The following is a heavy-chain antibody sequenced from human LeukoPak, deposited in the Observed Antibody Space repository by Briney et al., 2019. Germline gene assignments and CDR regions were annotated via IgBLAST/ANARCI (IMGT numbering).Heavy chain of an antibody. J-gene: IGHJ5*01. CDR3: AKDLGDSSGWYDC. Sequence: ASVKVSCKASGYTFTGYYMQWVRQAPGQGLQWMGWINPNSGGTNYAQKFQGRVTMTRDTSISTAYMELSRLRSDDTAEYYCAKDLGDSSGWYDCLGQGALVTVSS. D-gene: IGHD6-19*01. CDR1: GYTFTGYY. CDR2: INPNSGGT. V-gene: IGHV1-2*02.